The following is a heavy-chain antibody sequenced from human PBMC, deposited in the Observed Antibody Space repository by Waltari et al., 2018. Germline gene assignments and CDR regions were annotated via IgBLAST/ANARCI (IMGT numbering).Heavy chain of an antibody. V-gene: IGHV3-74*03. D-gene: IGHD6-19*01. CDR1: GFKLRRTW. J-gene: IGHJ5*02. CDR3: ATGGLGLTGLDL. Sequence: EAQVVESVGGVVQTGGSLSPSCVASGFKLRRTWMYWVRQAPGKGPVWVSRIKTDGSYAEYADAVKGRFIISRENAKNTLYLQMNSLGVEDTAVYYCATGGLGLTGLDLWGQGTLVTVYS. CDR2: IKTDGSYA.